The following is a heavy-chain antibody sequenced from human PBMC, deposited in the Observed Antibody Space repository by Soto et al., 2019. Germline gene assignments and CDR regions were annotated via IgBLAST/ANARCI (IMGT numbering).Heavy chain of an antibody. CDR3: ARVPGRGALAMDHFDY. J-gene: IGHJ4*02. CDR2: ISGGGGGT. CDR1: GFTFSNYA. D-gene: IGHD1-26*01. V-gene: IGHV3-23*01. Sequence: GSLRLSCSVSGFTFSNYAMTWVRQAPGKGLEWVSSISGGGGGTHYADSVKGRFTISRDNSKNTLYLQMNSLRIEDTAVYYCARVPGRGALAMDHFDYWGQGTPVTVSS.